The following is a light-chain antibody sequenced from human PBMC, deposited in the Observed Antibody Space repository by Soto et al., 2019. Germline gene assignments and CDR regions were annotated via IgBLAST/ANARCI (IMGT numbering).Light chain of an antibody. CDR2: AAS. CDR1: QSISSN. Sequence: DIQMTQSPSSLSASVGDRVTITCRASQSISSNLAWYQQKPGKAPKLLIYAASTLQSGVPSRFSGSGSGTDFTLTISCLQSEDFATYYCQQYYSYPRTFGQGTKVDIK. V-gene: IGKV1-9*01. J-gene: IGKJ1*01. CDR3: QQYYSYPRT.